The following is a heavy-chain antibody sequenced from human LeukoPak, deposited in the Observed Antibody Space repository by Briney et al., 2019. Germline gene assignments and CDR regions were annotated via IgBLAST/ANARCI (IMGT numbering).Heavy chain of an antibody. CDR3: AKDLHYNDGRGEFDP. D-gene: IGHD5-24*01. CDR1: GFTFSTFA. J-gene: IGHJ5*02. CDR2: VVGGGTT. V-gene: IGHV3-23*01. Sequence: GGSLRLSCAASGFTFSTFAMTWVRQAPGKGLEWVSGVVGGGTTYYADSVKGRFTLSKDNSKKTVYLQMNSLRVEDTAIYYCAKDLHYNDGRGEFDPWGQGTLVTVSS.